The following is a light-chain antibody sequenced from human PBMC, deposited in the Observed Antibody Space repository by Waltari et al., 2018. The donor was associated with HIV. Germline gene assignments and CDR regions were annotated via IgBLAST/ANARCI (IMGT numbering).Light chain of an antibody. CDR3: SSYTSSNTLV. V-gene: IGLV2-14*01. Sequence: QSALTQTASVSGSPGQSITISCPGTSSDAGGVDHVSWYNQHPGKAPKLVIYEVYNRPSGISHRFSGSKSGNTASLTISGLQAEDEADYFCSSYTSSNTLVFGGGTKVTVL. J-gene: IGLJ2*01. CDR2: EVY. CDR1: SSDAGGVDH.